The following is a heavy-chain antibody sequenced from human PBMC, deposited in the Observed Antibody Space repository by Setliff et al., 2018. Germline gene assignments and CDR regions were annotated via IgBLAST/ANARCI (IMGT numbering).Heavy chain of an antibody. D-gene: IGHD2-15*01. CDR2: IWDDGGNK. J-gene: IGHJ4*02. V-gene: IGHV3-33*08. CDR1: GFTFSTYR. CDR3: ARTCSGSGCYAGLES. Sequence: GKSLRLSCAASGFTFSTYRMHWVRQAPGKGLEWVAVIWDDGGNKYHADSVKGRFTISRDNSKNTLYLQMNSLRPEDTAVYYCARTCSGSGCYAGLESWGQGTPVTVSS.